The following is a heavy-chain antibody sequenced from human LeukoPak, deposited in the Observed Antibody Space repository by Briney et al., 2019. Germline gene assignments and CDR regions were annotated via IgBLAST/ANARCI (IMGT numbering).Heavy chain of an antibody. V-gene: IGHV3-7*03. CDR1: GFTFGDYA. CDR3: ASGRQLGR. Sequence: GGSLRLSCTASGFTFGDYAMSWVRQAPGKGLEWVANIKQDESEKYYVDSVKGRFTISRDNTKNSLYLQMNSLRVEDTAVYYCASGRQLGRWGQGTLVTVSS. D-gene: IGHD6-13*01. CDR2: IKQDESEK. J-gene: IGHJ4*02.